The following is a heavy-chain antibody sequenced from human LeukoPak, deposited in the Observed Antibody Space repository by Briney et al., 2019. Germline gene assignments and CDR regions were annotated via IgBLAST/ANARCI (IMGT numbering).Heavy chain of an antibody. V-gene: IGHV4-59*08. D-gene: IGHD4-11*01. CDR3: AXDSVTTPRPDY. Sequence: SETLSLTCTVSGGSISSYYWSWIRQPPGKGLEWIGYTYYSGSTNYNPSLKSRVTISVDTSKNQFSLKLSSVTAADTAVYYCAXDSVTTPRPDYWGQGTLVTVSS. J-gene: IGHJ4*02. CDR1: GGSISSYY. CDR2: TYYSGST.